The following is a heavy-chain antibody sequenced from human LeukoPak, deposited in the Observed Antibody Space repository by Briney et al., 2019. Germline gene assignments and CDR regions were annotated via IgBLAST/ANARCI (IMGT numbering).Heavy chain of an antibody. CDR2: IYNSGST. V-gene: IGHV4-59*01. CDR3: ARGYDYDSSGYSTGYLNWFDP. CDR1: GGSISNYD. J-gene: IGHJ5*02. D-gene: IGHD3-22*01. Sequence: PSETLSLTCTVSGGSISNYDWSWIRQFPGKGLEWTGYIYNSGSTNYNPTLKSRVTISKDTSKNQFSLKLSSVTAADTAVYYCARGYDYDSSGYSTGYLNWFDPWGQGTLVTVCS.